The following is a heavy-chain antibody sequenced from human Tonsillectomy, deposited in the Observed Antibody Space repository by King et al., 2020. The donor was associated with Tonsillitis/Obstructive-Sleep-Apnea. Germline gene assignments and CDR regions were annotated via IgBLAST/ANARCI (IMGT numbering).Heavy chain of an antibody. V-gene: IGHV4-34*01. CDR3: ARGSDYGDYVGYFDY. J-gene: IGHJ4*02. CDR2: INHSGST. Sequence: VQLQQWGAGLLKPSEPLSLTCAVYGGSFSGYYWSWLRQPPGKGLEWIGEINHSGSTNYNPSLKSRVTISVDTSKNQFSLKLSSVTAADTAVYYCARGSDYGDYVGYFDYWGQGTLVTVSS. D-gene: IGHD4-17*01. CDR1: GGSFSGYY.